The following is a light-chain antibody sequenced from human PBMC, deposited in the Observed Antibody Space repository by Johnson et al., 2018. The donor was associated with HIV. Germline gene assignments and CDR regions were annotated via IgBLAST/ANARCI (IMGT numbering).Light chain of an antibody. V-gene: IGLV1-51*02. Sequence: QSVLTQSPSVSAAPGQKVTISCSGSSSNIGNNYVSWYQQFPGTAPKLLIYENNKRPSGIPDRFSGSKSGTSVTLDITGLQTGDEADYYCGTWDSSLSVPYVFGTVTKVTVL. J-gene: IGLJ1*01. CDR2: ENN. CDR3: GTWDSSLSVPYV. CDR1: SSNIGNNY.